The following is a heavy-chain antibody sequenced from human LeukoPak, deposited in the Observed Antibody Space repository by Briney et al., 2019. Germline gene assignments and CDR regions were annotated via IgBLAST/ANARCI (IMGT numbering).Heavy chain of an antibody. J-gene: IGHJ4*02. D-gene: IGHD3-10*01. V-gene: IGHV3-11*05. CDR3: ARDAQRVRGVGVDY. CDR1: GFTFSDYY. CDR2: ISSSSYT. Sequence: KPGGSLRLSCAASGFTFSDYYMSWIRQAPGKGLEWVSYISSSSYTNYADSVKGRFTISRDNAKNSLYLQMNSLRAEDTAVYYCARDAQRVRGVGVDYWGQGTLVTVSS.